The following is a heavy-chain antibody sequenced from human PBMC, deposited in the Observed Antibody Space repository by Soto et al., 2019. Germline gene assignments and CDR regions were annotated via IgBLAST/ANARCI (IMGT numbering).Heavy chain of an antibody. CDR3: ARHDSGGSYYYYYYMDV. Sequence: SETLSLTCTVSGGSISSYYWSWIRQPPGKGLEWIGYIYYSGSTNYNPSLKSRVTISVDTSKNQFSLKLSSVTAADTAVYYCARHDSGGSYYYYYYMDVWGKGTTVTVSS. J-gene: IGHJ6*03. D-gene: IGHD2-15*01. CDR1: GGSISSYY. V-gene: IGHV4-59*08. CDR2: IYYSGST.